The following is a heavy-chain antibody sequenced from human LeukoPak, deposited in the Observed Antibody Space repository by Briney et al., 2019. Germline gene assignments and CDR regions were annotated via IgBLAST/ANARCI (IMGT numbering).Heavy chain of an antibody. V-gene: IGHV1-46*01. Sequence: ASVKVSCKASGYTFTSYYMHWVRQAPGQGLEWMGIINPSGGSTTYAQKVQGRVTMTRDMSTSTVYMELSSLRSEDTAVYYCASSEGWLQFAGTEWGQGTLVTVSS. CDR1: GYTFTSYY. CDR3: ASSEGWLQFAGTE. J-gene: IGHJ4*02. D-gene: IGHD5-24*01. CDR2: INPSGGST.